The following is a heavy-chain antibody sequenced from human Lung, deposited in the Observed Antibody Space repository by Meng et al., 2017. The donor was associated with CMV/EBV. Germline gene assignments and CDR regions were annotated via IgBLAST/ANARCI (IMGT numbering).Heavy chain of an antibody. J-gene: IGHJ4*02. Sequence: SXTLSLXCTVSGGSISSSSYYWGWIRQPPGKGLEWIGSIYYSGSTYYNPSLKSRVTISVDTSKNQFSLKLSSVTAADTAVYYCARPIYSSSSCDYGVKGTXVTVSS. CDR1: GGSISSSSYY. V-gene: IGHV4-39*01. CDR2: IYYSGST. D-gene: IGHD6-6*01. CDR3: ARPIYSSSSCDY.